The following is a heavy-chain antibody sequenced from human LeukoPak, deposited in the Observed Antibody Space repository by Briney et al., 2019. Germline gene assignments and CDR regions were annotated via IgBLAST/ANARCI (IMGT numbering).Heavy chain of an antibody. CDR1: GFTFSSYA. CDR3: AKVLNYDILTGYRLLFDY. Sequence: PGGSLRLSCAASGFTFSSYALTGFGQAPGKGWDGVSTISGSGGRTYYANSVKGRFTISRDNSKNTLYLQMNSLRAEDTAVYYCAKVLNYDILTGYRLLFDYWGQGTLVTVSS. D-gene: IGHD3-9*01. CDR2: ISGSGGRT. V-gene: IGHV3-23*01. J-gene: IGHJ4*02.